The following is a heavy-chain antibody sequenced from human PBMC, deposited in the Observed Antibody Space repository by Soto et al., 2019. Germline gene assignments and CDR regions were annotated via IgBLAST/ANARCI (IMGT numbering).Heavy chain of an antibody. Sequence: PGGSLRLSCAASGFTFSSYAMHWVRQAPGKGLEWVAVISYDGSNKYYADSVKGRFTISRDNSKNTLYLQMNSLRAEDTAVYYCASWFNYGSGSYYNSPYDAFDIWGQGTMVTVSS. CDR2: ISYDGSNK. V-gene: IGHV3-30-3*01. J-gene: IGHJ3*02. CDR3: ASWFNYGSGSYYNSPYDAFDI. D-gene: IGHD3-10*01. CDR1: GFTFSSYA.